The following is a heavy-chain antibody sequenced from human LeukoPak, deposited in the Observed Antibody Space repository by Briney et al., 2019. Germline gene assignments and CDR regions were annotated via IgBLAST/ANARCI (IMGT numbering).Heavy chain of an antibody. Sequence: PSETLSLTCTVSGGSISSGDYYWSRIRQPPGKGLEWIGYIYYSGSTYYNPSLKSRVIISVDTSKNQFSLKLSSVTAADTAVYYCARHIREYRSGWYGFGYWGQGTLVTVSS. CDR3: ARHIREYRSGWYGFGY. J-gene: IGHJ4*02. CDR1: GGSISSGDYY. V-gene: IGHV4-30-4*01. CDR2: IYYSGST. D-gene: IGHD6-19*01.